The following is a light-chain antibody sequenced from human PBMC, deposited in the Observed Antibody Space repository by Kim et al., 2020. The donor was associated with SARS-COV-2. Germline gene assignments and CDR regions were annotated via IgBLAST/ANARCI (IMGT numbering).Light chain of an antibody. CDR3: QTWGTGSVV. CDR1: SGHSSYA. Sequence: SVNLTCTLSSGHSSYAIAWHQQQPEKGPRYLMKLNSDGSHSKGDGIPDRFSGSSSGAERYLTISSLQSEDEADYYCQTWGTGSVVFGGGTQLTVL. CDR2: LNSDGSH. J-gene: IGLJ2*01. V-gene: IGLV4-69*01.